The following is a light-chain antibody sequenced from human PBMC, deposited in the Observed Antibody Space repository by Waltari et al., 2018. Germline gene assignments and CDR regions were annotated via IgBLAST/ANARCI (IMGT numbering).Light chain of an antibody. CDR3: QQYNNWPWT. CDR1: QSVSNS. J-gene: IGKJ1*01. V-gene: IGKV3-15*01. Sequence: EIVMTQSPDTLFVSPGERATLSCRASQSVSNSLVWYQRKPGQAPRRLMYGASTRAPGVPARFSGSGSGTEFTLTISSLQSEDFAIYYCQQYNNWPWTFGQGTKVEIK. CDR2: GAS.